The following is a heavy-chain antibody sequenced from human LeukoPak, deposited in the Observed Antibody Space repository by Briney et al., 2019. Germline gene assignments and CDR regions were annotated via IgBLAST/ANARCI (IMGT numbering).Heavy chain of an antibody. V-gene: IGHV4-59*13. CDR3: ARGYDSTWLFFVN. Sequence: SETLSLTCTVSGGSINNCYWSWIRQPPGEGLEWVGYISDSGSTHYNPSLQSRVTISVDRSKKQFYLELTSVTAADTAVYFCARGYDSTWLFFVNGGQGTLVTVSS. CDR1: GGSINNCY. D-gene: IGHD3-9*01. J-gene: IGHJ4*02. CDR2: ISDSGST.